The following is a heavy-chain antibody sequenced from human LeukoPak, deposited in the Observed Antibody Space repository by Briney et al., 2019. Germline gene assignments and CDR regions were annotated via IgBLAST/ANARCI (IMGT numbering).Heavy chain of an antibody. CDR2: ISYDGSNE. Sequence: TGGSLRLSCAASGFTFSTYAMHWVRQAPDKGLEWVAIISYDGSNEYYADSVKGRFTISRDNSKNTLYLQMNSLRPEDTAVYYCARRATRSIYWFDPWGQGTLVTVSS. J-gene: IGHJ5*02. D-gene: IGHD1-1*01. CDR3: ARRATRSIYWFDP. CDR1: GFTFSTYA. V-gene: IGHV3-30-3*01.